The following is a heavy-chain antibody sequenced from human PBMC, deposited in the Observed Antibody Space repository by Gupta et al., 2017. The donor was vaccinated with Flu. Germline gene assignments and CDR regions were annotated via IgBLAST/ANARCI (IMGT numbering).Heavy chain of an antibody. CDR2: INRDGSVI. J-gene: IGHJ5*01. CDR3: ARDVGSGDYDS. CDR1: GFTLSDYW. D-gene: IGHD4-17*01. V-gene: IGHV3-7*01. Sequence: EVQLVGSGGGLVQPGGSLRLSCGASGFTLSDYWMSWVRQAPGKGPELVANINRDGSVINYMDFVRGRFTISRDNAKNAVYFQMNSLRVDDTAVYYCARDVGSGDYDSWGQGTLVTVSS.